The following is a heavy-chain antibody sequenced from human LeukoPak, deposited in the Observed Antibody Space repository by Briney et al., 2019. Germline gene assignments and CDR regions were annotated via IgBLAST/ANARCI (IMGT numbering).Heavy chain of an antibody. CDR1: GFTFSSYE. D-gene: IGHD3-16*01. CDR2: ISSSGTTI. Sequence: PGGSLRLSCAASGFTFSSYEMNWVRQAPGKGLEWVPYISSSGTTIYYADSVKGRFTISRDNAKNSLYLQMSSLRAEDTAVYYCASSQGAPFDYWGQGTLVTVSS. J-gene: IGHJ4*02. CDR3: ASSQGAPFDY. V-gene: IGHV3-48*03.